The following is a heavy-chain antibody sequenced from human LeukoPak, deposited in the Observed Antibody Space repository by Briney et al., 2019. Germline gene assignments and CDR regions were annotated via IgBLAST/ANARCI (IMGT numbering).Heavy chain of an antibody. CDR3: VRETAAAIDC. D-gene: IGHD6-13*01. Sequence: GESLKISCKGSGYSFTSHWIGWVRQMPGKGLEWMGIIYPGDSDTRYSPSFQGQVTISADKSISTAYLQWSGLKASDTAMYYCVRETAAAIDCWGQGTLVTVSS. CDR2: IYPGDSDT. J-gene: IGHJ4*02. CDR1: GYSFTSHW. V-gene: IGHV5-51*01.